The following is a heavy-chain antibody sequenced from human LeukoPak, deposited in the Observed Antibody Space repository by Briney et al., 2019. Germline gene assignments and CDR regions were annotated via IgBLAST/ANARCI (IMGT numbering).Heavy chain of an antibody. V-gene: IGHV4-34*01. CDR3: ATVTPHYYYGMDV. J-gene: IGHJ6*04. D-gene: IGHD2-21*02. Sequence: SETLSLTCAVYGGSLSGYYWSWIRQPPGKGLEWIGEINHSGSTNYNPSLKSRVTISVDTPKNQFSLKLSSVTAADTAVYYCATVTPHYYYGMDVWGKGTTVTVSS. CDR2: INHSGST. CDR1: GGSLSGYY.